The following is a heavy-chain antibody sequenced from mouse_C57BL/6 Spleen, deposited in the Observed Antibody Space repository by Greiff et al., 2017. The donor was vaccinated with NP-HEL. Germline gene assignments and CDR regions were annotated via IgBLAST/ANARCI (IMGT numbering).Heavy chain of an antibody. CDR1: GYTFTDYE. CDR2: IDPETGGT. Sequence: VQLQQSGAELVRPGASVTLSCKASGYTFTDYEMHWVKQTPVHGLEWIGAIDPETGGTAYNQKFKGKAILTADKSSSTAYMELHSLTSEDSAVYFCARSLYSNPDYWGQGTTLTVSS. CDR3: ARSLYSNPDY. J-gene: IGHJ2*01. V-gene: IGHV1-15*01. D-gene: IGHD2-5*01.